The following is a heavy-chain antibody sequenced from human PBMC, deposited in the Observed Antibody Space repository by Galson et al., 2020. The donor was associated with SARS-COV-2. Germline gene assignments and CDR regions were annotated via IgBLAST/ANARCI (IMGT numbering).Heavy chain of an antibody. CDR1: GFTFSSYS. CDR3: AKVLRYYDIFTGYLPRRQYYYYCGMGV. J-gene: IGHJ6*02. CDR2: IRRSSTK. V-gene: IGHV3-48*01. Sequence: GGSLTLSSAASGFTFSSYSMNCDRPAPGKGLEWVASIRRSSTKYYADSVKARFTISSDNSHNTLYLQMNSLRAEDAAVYNCAKVLRYYDIFTGYLPRRQYYYYCGMGVWGQGTTVTVSS. D-gene: IGHD3-9*01.